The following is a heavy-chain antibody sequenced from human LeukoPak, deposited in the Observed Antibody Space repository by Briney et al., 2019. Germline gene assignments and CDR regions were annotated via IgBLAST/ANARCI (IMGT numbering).Heavy chain of an antibody. J-gene: IGHJ5*02. V-gene: IGHV4-61*01. CDR2: ISDSGST. CDR3: ARGRLLEWFDS. Sequence: PSETLSLTCTVSGGSISSSSYYWSWIRQPPGKRLEWIGCISDSGSTNYNPSLKSRVTISVDTSKSQFSLKLSSVTAADTAVYYCARGRLLEWFDSWGQGTLVSVSS. D-gene: IGHD3-3*01. CDR1: GGSISSSSYY.